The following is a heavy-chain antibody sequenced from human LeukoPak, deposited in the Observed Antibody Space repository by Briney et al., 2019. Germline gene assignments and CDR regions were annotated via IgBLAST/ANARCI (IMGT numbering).Heavy chain of an antibody. J-gene: IGHJ4*02. CDR3: ARDEDDFWSGYFDY. CDR1: GYTFTSYG. V-gene: IGHV1-18*01. CDR2: ISAYNGNT. D-gene: IGHD3-3*01. Sequence: GASVKVSCKASGYTFTSYGISWVRQAPGQGLEWMGWISAYNGNTNYAQKLQGRVTMTTDTSTSTAYVELRSLRSDDTAVYYCARDEDDFWSGYFDYWGQGTLVTVSS.